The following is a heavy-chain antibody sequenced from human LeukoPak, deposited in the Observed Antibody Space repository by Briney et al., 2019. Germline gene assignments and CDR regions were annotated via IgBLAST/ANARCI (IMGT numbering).Heavy chain of an antibody. Sequence: ASVKVSCKASGGTFSSYAISWVRQAPGQGLEWMGGIIPIFGTASYAQKFQGRVTMTRDTSTSTVYMELSSLRSEDTAVYYCASHTVTTFGEYFQHWGQGTLVTVSS. D-gene: IGHD4-17*01. CDR3: ASHTVTTFGEYFQH. CDR2: IIPIFGTA. V-gene: IGHV1-69*05. CDR1: GGTFSSYA. J-gene: IGHJ1*01.